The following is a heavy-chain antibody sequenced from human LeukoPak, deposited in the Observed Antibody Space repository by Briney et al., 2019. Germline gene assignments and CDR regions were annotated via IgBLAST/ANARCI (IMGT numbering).Heavy chain of an antibody. D-gene: IGHD5-18*01. J-gene: IGHJ4*02. V-gene: IGHV3-23*01. CDR2: ISGSGGST. Sequence: HGGSLRLSCAASGFTFSSYAMSWVRQAPGNGLEWVSAISGSGGSTYYADSVKGRFTISRDNSKNTLYLQMNSLRAEDTALYYCAKAIGGYSYGYWGQGTLLTVSS. CDR1: GFTFSSYA. CDR3: AKAIGGYSYGY.